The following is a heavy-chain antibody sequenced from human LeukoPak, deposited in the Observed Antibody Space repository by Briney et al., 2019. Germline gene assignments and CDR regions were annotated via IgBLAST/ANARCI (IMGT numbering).Heavy chain of an antibody. Sequence: GGSLRLSCAASGFTFSSYSMNWVRQAPGKGLEWVSSISSSSSYIYYADSVKGRFTISRDNAKNSLYLQMNSLGAEDTAVYYCARNIAAAGTVYYYYYYMDVWGKGTTVTVSS. D-gene: IGHD6-13*01. CDR3: ARNIAAAGTVYYYYYYMDV. V-gene: IGHV3-21*01. CDR1: GFTFSSYS. J-gene: IGHJ6*03. CDR2: ISSSSSYI.